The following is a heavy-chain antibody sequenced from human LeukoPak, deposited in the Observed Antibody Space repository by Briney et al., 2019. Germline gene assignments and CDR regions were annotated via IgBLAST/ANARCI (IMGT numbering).Heavy chain of an antibody. Sequence: SETLSLTCTVSGGSNNYYYWMWIRQPPGKGLEWIGYIYYSGGTHYNPSLKSRVTISVDTSKNQFSLKLSSVTAADTAVYYCARALYSSFSWFDPWGQGTLVTVSS. CDR3: ARALYSSFSWFDP. CDR1: GGSNNYYY. CDR2: IYYSGGT. V-gene: IGHV4-59*01. J-gene: IGHJ5*02. D-gene: IGHD6-6*01.